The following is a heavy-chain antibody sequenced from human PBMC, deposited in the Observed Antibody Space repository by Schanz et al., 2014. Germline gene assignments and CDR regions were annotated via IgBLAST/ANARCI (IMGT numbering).Heavy chain of an antibody. CDR3: ARLGRMGAFDI. Sequence: QVQLVESGGGVVQPGGSLRLSCAASGFSFSGYGMHWVRQAPGRGLEWVAVISYHGSERYYADSVKGRFTISRDNSKNTVFLQMNSLRAEDTAVYYCARLGRMGAFDIWGQGTMVTVSS. D-gene: IGHD2-8*01. CDR2: ISYHGSER. J-gene: IGHJ3*02. CDR1: GFSFSGYG. V-gene: IGHV3-33*05.